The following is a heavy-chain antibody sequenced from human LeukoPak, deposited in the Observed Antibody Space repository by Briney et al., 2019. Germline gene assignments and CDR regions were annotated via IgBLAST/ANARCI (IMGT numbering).Heavy chain of an antibody. CDR3: ARCRDGYNTVFDY. CDR2: INLNAVTT. V-gene: IGHV1-46*01. D-gene: IGHD5-24*01. CDR1: GYTFTNYY. J-gene: IGHJ4*02. Sequence: ASVKVSCKASGYTFTNYYIHWMRQAPGQGLEWVGIINLNAVTTRYAQKFQGRITVTRDTSTSTVYMELSSLRSEDTAVYYCARCRDGYNTVFDYWGQGTLVTVSS.